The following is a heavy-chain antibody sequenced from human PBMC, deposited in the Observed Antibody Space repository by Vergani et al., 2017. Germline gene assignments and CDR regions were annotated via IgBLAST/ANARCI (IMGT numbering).Heavy chain of an antibody. CDR2: IYHSGST. J-gene: IGHJ4*02. Sequence: QVQLQESGPGLVKPSETLSLTCAVSGYSISSGYYWGWIRQPPGKGLEWIGSIYHSGSTYYNPSLKSRVTISVDTSKNQFSLKLSSVTAADTAVYYCARQPSPVGEDYWGQGTLVTVSS. V-gene: IGHV4-38-2*01. D-gene: IGHD3-10*01. CDR1: GYSISSGYY. CDR3: ARQPSPVGEDY.